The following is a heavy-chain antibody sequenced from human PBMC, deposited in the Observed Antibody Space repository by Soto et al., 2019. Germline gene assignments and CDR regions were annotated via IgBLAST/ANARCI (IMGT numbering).Heavy chain of an antibody. CDR1: GFTFSNAW. CDR2: IKSKTDGGTT. CDR3: TTVPPWDVVVVAAPAYYFDY. J-gene: IGHJ4*02. D-gene: IGHD2-15*01. V-gene: IGHV3-15*01. Sequence: EVQLVESGGGLVKPGGSLRLSCAASGFTFSNAWMSWVRQAPGKGLEWVGRIKSKTDGGTTDYAAPVKGRFTISRDDSKNTLYLLMNSLKTEDTAVYYCTTVPPWDVVVVAAPAYYFDYWGQGTLVTVSS.